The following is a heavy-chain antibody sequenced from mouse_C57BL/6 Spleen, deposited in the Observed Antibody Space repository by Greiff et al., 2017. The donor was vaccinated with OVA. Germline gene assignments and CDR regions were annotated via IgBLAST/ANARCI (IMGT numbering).Heavy chain of an antibody. CDR2: IDPSDSYT. CDR1: GYTFTSYW. Sequence: VQLQQPGAELVKPGASVKLSCKASGYTFTSYWMQWVKQRPGQGLEWIGEIDPSDSYTNYNQKFKGKATLTVDTSSSTAYMQLSSLTSEDSAVYYCAEGLRGLFGYWGKGTTLSVSS. D-gene: IGHD2-4*01. J-gene: IGHJ2*01. CDR3: AEGLRGLFGY. V-gene: IGHV1-50*01.